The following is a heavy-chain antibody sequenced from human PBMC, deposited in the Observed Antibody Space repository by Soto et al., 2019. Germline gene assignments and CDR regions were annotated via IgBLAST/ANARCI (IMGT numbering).Heavy chain of an antibody. CDR2: IWYDGSNK. D-gene: IGHD2-21*02. V-gene: IGHV3-33*01. CDR3: ARGGDYDPFYFDY. CDR1: GFTFSSYG. J-gene: IGHJ4*02. Sequence: QVQLVESGGGVVQPGRSLRLSCAASGFTFSSYGMHWVRQAPGKGLEWVAVIWYDGSNKYYADSVKGRFTISRDNSKNTLYLHINSLRAEDTAVYYCARGGDYDPFYFDYWGQGTLVTVSS.